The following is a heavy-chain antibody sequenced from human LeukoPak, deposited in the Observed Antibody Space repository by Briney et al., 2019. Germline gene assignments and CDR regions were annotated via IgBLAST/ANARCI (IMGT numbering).Heavy chain of an antibody. CDR3: ANIPSSGSYYAYDAFDI. Sequence: PGGSLRLSCAAFGFIFDDYGMSWVRQAPGKGLEWVSAISGSGGSTYYADSVKGRFAISRDNSKNTLYLQMNSLRAEDTAVYYCANIPSSGSYYAYDAFDIWGQGTMVTVSS. D-gene: IGHD3-10*01. J-gene: IGHJ3*02. V-gene: IGHV3-23*01. CDR1: GFIFDDYG. CDR2: ISGSGGST.